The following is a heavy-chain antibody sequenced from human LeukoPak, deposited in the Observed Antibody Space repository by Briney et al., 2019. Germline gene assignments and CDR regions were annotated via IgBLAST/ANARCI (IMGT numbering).Heavy chain of an antibody. CDR3: ARDGRGAVAGTGFDY. CDR1: VGTLRSYA. J-gene: IGHJ4*02. V-gene: IGHV1-69*06. D-gene: IGHD6-19*01. CDR2: FIPIFGTA. Sequence: SVKVSCKASVGTLRSYAISWVRHAPGQGLVWRGGFIPIFGTAKYTQKFQGRVTITADKSTSTAYMELSSLRSEDTAVYYCARDGRGAVAGTGFDYWGQGTLVTVSS.